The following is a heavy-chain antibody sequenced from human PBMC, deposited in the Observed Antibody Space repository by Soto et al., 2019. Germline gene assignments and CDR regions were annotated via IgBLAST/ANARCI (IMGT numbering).Heavy chain of an antibody. CDR2: TYYRSKWYN. CDR1: GDSVSSNRAA. J-gene: IGHJ6*03. D-gene: IGHD6-19*01. Sequence: SQTLSLSCAISGDSVSSNRAAWNWIRQSPSRGLEWLGRTYYRSKWYNDYAVSVKSRITINPDTSKNQFARQLNSVTPEDTAVYYCASGIAVARPYYYYSHMDVWGKGTTVTVSS. V-gene: IGHV6-1*01. CDR3: ASGIAVARPYYYYSHMDV.